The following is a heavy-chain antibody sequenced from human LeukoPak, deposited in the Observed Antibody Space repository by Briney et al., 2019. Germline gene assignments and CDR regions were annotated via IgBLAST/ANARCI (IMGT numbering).Heavy chain of an antibody. CDR1: GFTFSDYY. CDR2: ISGSSGYT. Sequence: KSGGSLRLSCAASGFTFSDYYMSWIRQAPGKGLEWVSYISGSSGYTNYADSVKGRFTISRDNAKNSLFLHMKSLRAEDTAVYYCARTNSGYDSFDYWGQGTLVTVSS. J-gene: IGHJ4*02. D-gene: IGHD5-12*01. V-gene: IGHV3-11*03. CDR3: ARTNSGYDSFDY.